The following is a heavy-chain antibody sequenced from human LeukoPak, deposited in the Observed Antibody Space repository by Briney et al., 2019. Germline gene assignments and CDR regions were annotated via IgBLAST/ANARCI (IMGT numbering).Heavy chain of an antibody. CDR3: ARGRSGSYRELAY. D-gene: IGHD1-26*01. V-gene: IGHV1-2*02. Sequence: GSVKVSCKASGYTFTGYFMHWVRQAPGLGPEWMGGFNANSGGTKYAQKFQRTVPMTRDTSISTAYMELSRLRSDDTAVYYCARGRSGSYRELAYWGQGTLVTVSS. CDR1: GYTFTGYF. CDR2: FNANSGGT. J-gene: IGHJ4*02.